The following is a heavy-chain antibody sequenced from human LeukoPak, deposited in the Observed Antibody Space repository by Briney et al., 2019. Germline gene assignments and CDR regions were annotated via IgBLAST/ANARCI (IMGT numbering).Heavy chain of an antibody. Sequence: GGSLRLSCAASGFTFSSYWMSWVRQAPGKGLEWVANIKQDGSEKYYVDSVKGRFTISRDNAKNSLYLQMNSLGAEDTAVYYCASAIYCSSTSCHPWFDPWGQGTLVTVSS. V-gene: IGHV3-7*01. CDR3: ASAIYCSSTSCHPWFDP. D-gene: IGHD2-2*01. J-gene: IGHJ5*02. CDR1: GFTFSSYW. CDR2: IKQDGSEK.